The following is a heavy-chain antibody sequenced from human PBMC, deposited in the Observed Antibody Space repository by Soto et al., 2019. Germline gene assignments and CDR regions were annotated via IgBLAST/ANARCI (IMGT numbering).Heavy chain of an antibody. CDR3: ARQDYSSLDY. D-gene: IGHD6-13*01. CDR1: GGSISSSSYY. J-gene: IGHJ4*02. Sequence: SETLSLTCTVSGGSISSSSYYWGWIRQPPGKGLEWIGSVYYSGSTYYNPSLKSRVTISVDTSKNQFSLKLSSVTAADTAVYYCARQDYSSLDYWGQGTLVTVSS. CDR2: VYYSGST. V-gene: IGHV4-39*01.